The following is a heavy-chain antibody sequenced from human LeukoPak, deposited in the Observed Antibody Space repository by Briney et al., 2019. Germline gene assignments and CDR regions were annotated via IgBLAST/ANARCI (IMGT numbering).Heavy chain of an antibody. CDR1: GGSFSGYY. CDR2: INHSGGT. CDR3: ARGNDDYGDYGVDY. Sequence: SETLSLTCAVHGGSFSGYYWSWIRQPPGKGLEWIGEINHSGGTNYNPSLKSRVTISVDTSKNQFSLKLSSVTAADTAVYYCARGNDDYGDYGVDYWGQGTLVTVSS. V-gene: IGHV4-34*01. D-gene: IGHD4-17*01. J-gene: IGHJ4*02.